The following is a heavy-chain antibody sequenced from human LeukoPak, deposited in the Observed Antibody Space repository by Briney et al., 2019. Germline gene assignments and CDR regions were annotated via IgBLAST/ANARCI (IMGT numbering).Heavy chain of an antibody. V-gene: IGHV3-23*01. D-gene: IGHD5-12*01. J-gene: IGHJ4*02. CDR3: AKDGAWLRFDD. CDR2: ISPGGPT. Sequence: PGGSLRLSCAGSGFPFSSHGMNWVRQAPGKGLEWVSGISPGGPTYYSDSVKGRFSISRDDSKNTLYLQMKNLRAEDTAVYYCAKDGAWLRFDDWGQGIVVSVSS. CDR1: GFPFSSHG.